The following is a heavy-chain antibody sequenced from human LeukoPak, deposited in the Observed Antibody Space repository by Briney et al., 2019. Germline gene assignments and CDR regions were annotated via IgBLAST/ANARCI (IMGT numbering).Heavy chain of an antibody. CDR1: GYTFTDFY. J-gene: IGHJ5*02. CDR3: ATGSITHTRDP. Sequence: ASVKVSCQPSGYTFTDFYLNWVRQAPGQGLEWMGWINPYSGATINAQRFQGRVTLTWDTSIGTAYMELTRLTSDGTAVYYCATGSITHTRDPWGQGTLVTVSS. CDR2: INPYSGAT. V-gene: IGHV1-2*02. D-gene: IGHD6-6*01.